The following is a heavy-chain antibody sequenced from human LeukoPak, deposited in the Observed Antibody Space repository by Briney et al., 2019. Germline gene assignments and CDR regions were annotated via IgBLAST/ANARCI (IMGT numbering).Heavy chain of an antibody. CDR3: ARGYFTNSACFGRPYFDH. V-gene: IGHV1-69*05. J-gene: IGHJ4*02. CDR1: GDTFSIYE. D-gene: IGHD2-8*01. CDR2: IIPMFGAP. Sequence: ASVKVSCKASGDTFSIYEISWVRQAPGQGLEWMGDIIPMFGAPNYARRFLGRVTITTDESTSTAYMELNSLTSEDTGVYYCARGYFTNSACFGRPYFDHWGQGTLVTVSS.